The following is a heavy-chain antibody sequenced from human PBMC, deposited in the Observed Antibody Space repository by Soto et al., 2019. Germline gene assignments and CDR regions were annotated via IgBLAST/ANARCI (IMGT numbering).Heavy chain of an antibody. CDR3: ASGGIVVVPAAGDAFDI. Sequence: PGESLKISCKGSGYSFTSYWISWVRQMPGKGLEWMGRIDPSDSYTNYSPSFQGHVTISADKSISTAYLQWSSLKASDTAMYYCASGGIVVVPAAGDAFDIWGQGTMVNVS. J-gene: IGHJ3*02. D-gene: IGHD2-2*01. V-gene: IGHV5-10-1*01. CDR1: GYSFTSYW. CDR2: IDPSDSYT.